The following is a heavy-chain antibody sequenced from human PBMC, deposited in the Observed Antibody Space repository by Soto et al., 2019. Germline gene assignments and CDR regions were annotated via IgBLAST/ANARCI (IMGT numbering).Heavy chain of an antibody. Sequence: GGSLRLSCAASGFTLSSYWMTWVRQAPGKGLEWVANIKEDGSDKYYVDSAKGRFTISRDNAKNSLYLQMNSLRAEDTAVYFCTRDMNVWGQGTTVTVSS. V-gene: IGHV3-7*01. CDR3: TRDMNV. CDR2: IKEDGSDK. CDR1: GFTLSSYW. J-gene: IGHJ6*02.